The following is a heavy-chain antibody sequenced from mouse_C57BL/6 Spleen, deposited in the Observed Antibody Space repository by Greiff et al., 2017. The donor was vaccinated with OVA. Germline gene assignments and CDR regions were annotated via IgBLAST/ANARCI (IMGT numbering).Heavy chain of an antibody. D-gene: IGHD1-1*01. Sequence: VQLQQSGPELVKPGASVKISCKASGYTFTDYYMNWVKQSHGKSLEWIGDINPNNGGTSYNQKFKGKATLTVDKSSSTAYMELRSLTSEDSAVYYCARSQIYYYGSSSWFAYWGQGTLVTVSA. CDR1: GYTFTDYY. V-gene: IGHV1-26*01. CDR3: ARSQIYYYGSSSWFAY. J-gene: IGHJ3*01. CDR2: INPNNGGT.